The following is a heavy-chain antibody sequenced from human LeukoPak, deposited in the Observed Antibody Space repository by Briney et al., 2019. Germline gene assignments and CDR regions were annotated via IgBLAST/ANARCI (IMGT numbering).Heavy chain of an antibody. V-gene: IGHV3-21*01. CDR2: ISSSSSYI. CDR1: GFTFSSYS. CDR3: ARNYGDYDYYYYGMDV. J-gene: IGHJ6*02. Sequence: PGGSLRLSCAASGFTFSSYSMNWVRQAPGKGLEWVSSISSSSSYIYYADSVKGRFTISRDNSKNTLYLQMNSLRAEDTAVYYCARNYGDYDYYYYGMDVWGQGTTVTVSS. D-gene: IGHD4-17*01.